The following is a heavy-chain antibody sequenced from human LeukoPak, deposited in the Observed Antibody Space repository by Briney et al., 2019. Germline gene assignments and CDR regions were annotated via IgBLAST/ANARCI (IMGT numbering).Heavy chain of an antibody. CDR3: ARCIAAADYYYYYYMDV. V-gene: IGHV1-69*05. D-gene: IGHD6-13*01. CDR2: IIPIFGTA. CDR1: GGTFSSYA. Sequence: SVKVSCKASGGTFSSYAISWVQQAPGQGLEWMGGIIPIFGTANYAQKFQGRVTITTDESTSTAYMELSSLRSEDTAVYYCARCIAAADYYYYYYMDVWGKGTTVTVSS. J-gene: IGHJ6*03.